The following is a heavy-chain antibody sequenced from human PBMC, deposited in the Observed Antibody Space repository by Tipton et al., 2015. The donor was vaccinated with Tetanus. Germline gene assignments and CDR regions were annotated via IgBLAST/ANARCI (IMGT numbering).Heavy chain of an antibody. D-gene: IGHD2-15*01. V-gene: IGHV3-33*01. CDR3: AREADCSGGSCFSGDFDT. Sequence: SGFTFSSHGMHWVRQAPGKGLEWLAVSWYDGTDKYYADSVKGRFTISRDNSKNTLYLQMNSLRAEDTALYYCAREADCSGGSCFSGDFDTWGQGTQVTVSS. J-gene: IGHJ4*02. CDR1: GFTFSSHG. CDR2: SWYDGTDK.